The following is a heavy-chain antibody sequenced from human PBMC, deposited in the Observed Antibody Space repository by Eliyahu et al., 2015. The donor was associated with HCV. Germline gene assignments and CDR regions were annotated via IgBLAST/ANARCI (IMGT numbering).Heavy chain of an antibody. CDR3: ARDSSGLLLRAFWLDP. CDR2: INIHTGGT. CDR1: GXTFDGTY. D-gene: IGHD2-15*01. Sequence: QELLVQSGAEVKMAGASVKVSCXASGXTFDGTYIHWVRQAPGVGLEWMGWINIHTGGTKYAQRFQDRVTMTRDSSITTIYMELTTLTSDDTAIYYCARDSSGLLLRAFWLDPWGQGAQVVVSS. J-gene: IGHJ5*02. V-gene: IGHV1-2*02.